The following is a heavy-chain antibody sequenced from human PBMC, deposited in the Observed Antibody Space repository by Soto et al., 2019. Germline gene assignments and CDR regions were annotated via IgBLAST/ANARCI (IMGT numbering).Heavy chain of an antibody. CDR3: ARDSPGSSFFDY. CDR2: IYYSGST. J-gene: IGHJ4*02. Sequence: LSLTCTVSGGSISSNYWSWIRQPPGKGLEWIGYIYYSGSTNYNPSLKSRVTISVDTSKNQFSLKLSSVTAADTAVYYCARDSPGSSFFDYWGQGTLVTVSS. V-gene: IGHV4-59*01. D-gene: IGHD6-19*01. CDR1: GGSISSNY.